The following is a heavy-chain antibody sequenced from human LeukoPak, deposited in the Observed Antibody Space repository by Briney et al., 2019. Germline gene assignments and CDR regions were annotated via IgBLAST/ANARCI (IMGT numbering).Heavy chain of an antibody. D-gene: IGHD3-3*01. V-gene: IGHV3-23*01. CDR1: GFTFSSYA. CDR3: AKPFYDFWSGYSVFDY. J-gene: IGHJ4*02. Sequence: GGSLRLSCAASGFTFSSYAMSWVRQAPGKGLEWVSAIGGSGGSTYYADSMKGRFTISRDNSKNTLYLQMNSLRAEDTAVYYCAKPFYDFWSGYSVFDYWGQGTLVTVSS. CDR2: IGGSGGST.